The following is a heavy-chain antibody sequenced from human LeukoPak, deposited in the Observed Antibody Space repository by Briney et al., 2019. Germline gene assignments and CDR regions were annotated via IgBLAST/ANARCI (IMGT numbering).Heavy chain of an antibody. Sequence: GSLRLSCAASGFTFSSYSMNWVRQPPGKGLEWIGEINHSGSTNYNPSLKSRVTISVDTSKNQFSLKLSSVTAADTAVYYCARRDIVVVVAAKEEYNWFDPWGQGTLVTVSS. J-gene: IGHJ5*02. V-gene: IGHV4-34*01. CDR2: INHSGST. CDR3: ARRDIVVVVAAKEEYNWFDP. D-gene: IGHD2-15*01. CDR1: GFTFSSYS.